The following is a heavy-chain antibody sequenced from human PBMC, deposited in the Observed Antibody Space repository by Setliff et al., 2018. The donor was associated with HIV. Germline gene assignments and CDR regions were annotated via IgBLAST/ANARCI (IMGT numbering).Heavy chain of an antibody. J-gene: IGHJ4*02. V-gene: IGHV4-61*01. CDR3: ARDPPGYGDSKDY. CDR1: GGSVGSGSYY. CDR2: IYYSGST. D-gene: IGHD4-17*01. Sequence: SETLSLTCSVSGGSVGSGSYYWSWIRLSPGKGLEWLGYIYYSGSTTYNPSLRSRVTISIDTSKNQFSLNLRSVTAADTAVYYCARDPPGYGDSKDYWGQGKLVTVPQ.